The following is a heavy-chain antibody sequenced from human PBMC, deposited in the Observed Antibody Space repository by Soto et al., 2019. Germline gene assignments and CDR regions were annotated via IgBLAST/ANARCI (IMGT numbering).Heavy chain of an antibody. CDR1: GFTFSDYY. CDR3: AWSLHYYDSRGYSGY. Sequence: PGGSLRLSCAASGFTFSDYYMTWIRQAPGKGLEWVSYISSSGSYTNCADSVKGRFTISRDNAKNSLYLQMNSLRAEDTAVYYCAWSLHYYDSRGYSGYWRQGTLVTVS. CDR2: ISSSGSYT. D-gene: IGHD3-22*01. V-gene: IGHV3-11*03. J-gene: IGHJ4*02.